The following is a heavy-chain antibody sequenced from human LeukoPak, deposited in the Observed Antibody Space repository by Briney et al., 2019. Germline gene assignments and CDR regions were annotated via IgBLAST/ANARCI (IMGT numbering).Heavy chain of an antibody. Sequence: ASVTVSCKASGYTFTSYYMHWVRQAPGQGLEWMGIINPSGGSTSYAQKFQGRVTMTRDTSTSTVYMELSSLRSEDTAVYYCAVGDTAMVPLDYWGQGTLVTVSS. CDR2: INPSGGST. J-gene: IGHJ4*02. V-gene: IGHV1-46*01. CDR3: AVGDTAMVPLDY. CDR1: GYTFTSYY. D-gene: IGHD5-18*01.